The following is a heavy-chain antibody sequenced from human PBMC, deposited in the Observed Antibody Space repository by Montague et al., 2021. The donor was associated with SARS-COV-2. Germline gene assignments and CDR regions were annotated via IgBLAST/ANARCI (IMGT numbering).Heavy chain of an antibody. CDR3: ARTGGWSGGY. CDR2: IYYSGST. J-gene: IGHJ4*02. CDR1: GGSISSGGYY. Sequence: TLSLTCTVSGGSISSGGYYWSWIRQHPGKGLEWIGYIYYSGSTNYNPSLKSRISISVDTSRNQLSLRLSSVTAADTAVYYCARTGGWSGGYWGQGTLVTVSS. V-gene: IGHV4-30-4*08. D-gene: IGHD2-8*02.